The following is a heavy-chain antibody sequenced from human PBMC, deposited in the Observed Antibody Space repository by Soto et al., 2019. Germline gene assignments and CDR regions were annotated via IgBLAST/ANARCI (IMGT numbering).Heavy chain of an antibody. Sequence: SETLSLTCTVSGGSISIYYWSWIRHPPGKGLEWIGYIYYSGSTNYNPSLKSRVTISVDTSKNQFSLKLSSVTAADTAVYYCARTGYYDSSGYDAFDIWGQGTMVTVSS. V-gene: IGHV4-59*01. D-gene: IGHD3-22*01. CDR2: IYYSGST. CDR1: GGSISIYY. J-gene: IGHJ3*02. CDR3: ARTGYYDSSGYDAFDI.